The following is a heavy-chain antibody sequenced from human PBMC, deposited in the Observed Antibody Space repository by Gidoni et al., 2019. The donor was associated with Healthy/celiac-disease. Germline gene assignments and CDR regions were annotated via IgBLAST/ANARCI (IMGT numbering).Heavy chain of an antibody. CDR2: INPNSGGT. D-gene: IGHD6-13*01. V-gene: IGHV1-2*02. Sequence: QVQLVQSGAAVKKPGASVKVSCKASGYTFTGYSMNWVRQAPGQGLEWMGWINPNSGGTNYAQKFQGRVTMTRDTSISTAYMELSRLRSDDTAVYYCARGKGYSSSWYDGEGQGDYWGQGTLVTVSS. CDR1: GYTFTGYS. J-gene: IGHJ4*02. CDR3: ARGKGYSSSWYDGEGQGDY.